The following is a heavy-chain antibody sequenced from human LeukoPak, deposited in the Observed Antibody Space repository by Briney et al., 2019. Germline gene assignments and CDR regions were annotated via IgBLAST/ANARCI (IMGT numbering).Heavy chain of an antibody. CDR1: GYTFTSYY. D-gene: IGHD4-17*01. J-gene: IGHJ4*02. CDR3: ASGDYVFDRSDY. Sequence: ASVKVSCKASGYTFTSYYMHWVRQAPGQGLEWMGIINPSGGSTSYAQKFQGRITMTRDTSTSTVYMELSNLRSEDTAVYYCASGDYVFDRSDYWGQGTLVTVSS. V-gene: IGHV1-46*01. CDR2: INPSGGST.